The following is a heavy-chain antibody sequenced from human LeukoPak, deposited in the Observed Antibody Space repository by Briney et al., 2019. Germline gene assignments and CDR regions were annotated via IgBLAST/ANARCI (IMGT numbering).Heavy chain of an antibody. V-gene: IGHV1-69*13. CDR1: GYTFTSYG. Sequence: ASVKVSCKASGYTFTSYGISWVRQAPGQGLEWMGGIIPIFGTANYAQKFQGRVTITADESTSTAYMELSSLRSEDTAVYYCARGGAAAAWGQGTLVTVSS. CDR2: IIPIFGTA. CDR3: ARGGAAAA. D-gene: IGHD6-13*01. J-gene: IGHJ5*02.